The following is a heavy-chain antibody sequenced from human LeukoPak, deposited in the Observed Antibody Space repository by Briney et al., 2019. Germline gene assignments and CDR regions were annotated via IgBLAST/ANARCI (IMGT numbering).Heavy chain of an antibody. CDR3: AGQGGCYPFDY. J-gene: IGHJ4*02. CDR1: GGSIRSSSYY. V-gene: IGHV4-39*01. D-gene: IGHD2-8*01. CDR2: IYYTGAT. Sequence: PSETLSLTCTVSGGSIRSSSYYWGWIRQPPGKGLEWIGSIYYTGATWYNPSLTSRVTISLDTSKKQLSLRLSSVTAADTAVYYCAGQGGCYPFDYWGPGTLVTVSS.